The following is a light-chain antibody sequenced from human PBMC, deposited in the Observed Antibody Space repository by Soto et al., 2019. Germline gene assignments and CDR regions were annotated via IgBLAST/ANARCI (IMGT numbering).Light chain of an antibody. V-gene: IGLV2-8*01. CDR3: SPYAGSNTLYV. CDR2: EVS. J-gene: IGLJ1*01. CDR1: SSDVGGYNY. Sequence: QSALTQPPSASGSPGQSVTISCTGTSSDVGGYNYVSWYQQHPGKAPKLMIYEVSKRPSGVPDRFSGSKSDNTASLPVSGPQAEDGVDYYCSPYAGSNTLYVFGTGTKPPVL.